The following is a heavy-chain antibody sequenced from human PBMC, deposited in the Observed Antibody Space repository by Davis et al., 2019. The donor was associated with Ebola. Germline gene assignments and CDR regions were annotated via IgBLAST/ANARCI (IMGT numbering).Heavy chain of an antibody. V-gene: IGHV4-61*08. Sequence: SETLSLTCSVPGGSVSSADYYWNWIRQPPGKGLEWIGHIYYTGSTNNNPSLKSRVTISLDMSKNQFSLKVNSVTAADTAVYYCARASGWSFDLWGRGTLVTVSS. D-gene: IGHD3-3*01. CDR3: ARASGWSFDL. J-gene: IGHJ2*01. CDR1: GGSVSSADYY. CDR2: IYYTGST.